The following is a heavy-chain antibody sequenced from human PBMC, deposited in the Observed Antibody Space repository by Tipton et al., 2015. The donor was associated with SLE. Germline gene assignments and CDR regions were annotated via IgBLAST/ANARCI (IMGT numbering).Heavy chain of an antibody. J-gene: IGHJ6*02. D-gene: IGHD3-22*01. CDR2: IYSTGST. CDR1: GGSLSPYY. V-gene: IGHV4-4*07. Sequence: TLSPTCTVSGGSLSPYYWSWIRQPAGKGLEWIGRIYSTGSTNYNPSLKSRVTMSVDTSKNQFSLRLSSVTAADTAVYYCARVGDYYDITDGWVYGMDVWGQGTTVTVS. CDR3: ARVGDYYDITDGWVYGMDV.